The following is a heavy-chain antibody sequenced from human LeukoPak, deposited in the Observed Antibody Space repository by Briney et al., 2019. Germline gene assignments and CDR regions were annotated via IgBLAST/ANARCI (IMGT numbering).Heavy chain of an antibody. J-gene: IGHJ6*03. CDR2: ISSSGGST. Sequence: GGSLRLSCAASGFTFSSYAMSWVRQAPGKGLEWVSAISSSGGSTYYADSVKGRFTISRDNSKNTMYLQMNSLRAEHTAVYYCARRLRYYYYHMDVWGKGTTVTVSS. V-gene: IGHV3-23*01. CDR3: ARRLRYYYYHMDV. CDR1: GFTFSSYA.